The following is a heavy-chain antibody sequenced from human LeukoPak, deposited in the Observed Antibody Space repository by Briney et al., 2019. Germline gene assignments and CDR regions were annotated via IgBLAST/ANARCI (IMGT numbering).Heavy chain of an antibody. D-gene: IGHD3-22*01. CDR2: ISGRGSLI. V-gene: IGHV3-48*04. J-gene: IGHJ4*02. CDR3: ARDLYYYDSSGHYLFDY. CDR1: GYTFSNFA. Sequence: GESLRLSCEVSGYTFSNFAVNWVRQAPGKGLEWVSYISGRGSLIYYADSVKGRFTISRDNAKNSLYLQMNSLRAEDTAVYYCARDLYYYDSSGHYLFDYWGQGTLVTVSS.